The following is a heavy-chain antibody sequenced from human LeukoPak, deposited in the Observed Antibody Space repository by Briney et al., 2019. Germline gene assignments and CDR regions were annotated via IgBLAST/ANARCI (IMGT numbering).Heavy chain of an antibody. CDR2: ITFHGRDT. CDR1: GLTFSSSD. CDR3: VKVGISTYDH. V-gene: IGHV3-64D*06. D-gene: IGHD2/OR15-2a*01. J-gene: IGHJ4*02. Sequence: GGSLRLSCSVSGLTFSSSDMHWVRRAPGKPREYVSAITFHGRDTYYADSVNGRFTISRDDSKDTLYLQMSNLRPEDTAIYYCVKVGISTYDHWGQGTLVTVSS.